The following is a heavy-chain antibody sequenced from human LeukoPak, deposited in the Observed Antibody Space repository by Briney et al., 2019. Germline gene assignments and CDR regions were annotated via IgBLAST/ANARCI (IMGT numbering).Heavy chain of an antibody. V-gene: IGHV3-23*01. D-gene: IGHD3-3*01. Sequence: GGSPRTSRTAPGFIFCTHALKRGPQAPREGVGWGSVIFGNGADTNYADSVKGRFTISRDNSKNTLYLQMNSLRAEDTAVYYCAKDRVPDGFYSVDQWGQGTLVTVSS. CDR1: GFIFCTHA. CDR3: AKDRVPDGFYSVDQ. CDR2: IFGNGADT. J-gene: IGHJ4*02.